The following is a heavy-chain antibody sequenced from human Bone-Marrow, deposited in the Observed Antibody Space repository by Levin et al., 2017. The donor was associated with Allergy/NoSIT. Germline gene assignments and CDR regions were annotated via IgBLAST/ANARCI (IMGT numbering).Heavy chain of an antibody. CDR1: GFTFSSYG. V-gene: IGHV3-30*03. J-gene: IGHJ3*02. D-gene: IGHD3-22*01. CDR2: ISYDGSNK. Sequence: GESLKISCAASGFTFSSYGMHWVRQAPGKGLEWVAVISYDGSNKYYADSVKGRFTISRDNSKNTLYLQMNSLRAEDTAVYYCATYPPYYYDSSGYYDAFDIWGQGTMVTVSS. CDR3: ATYPPYYYDSSGYYDAFDI.